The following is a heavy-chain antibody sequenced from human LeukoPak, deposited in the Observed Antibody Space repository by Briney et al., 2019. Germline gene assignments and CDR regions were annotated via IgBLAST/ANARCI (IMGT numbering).Heavy chain of an antibody. CDR3: AKGAYDYIEMGYFDD. D-gene: IGHD5-12*01. J-gene: IGHJ4*02. CDR2: IIGSSGDT. V-gene: IGHV3-23*01. Sequence: PGGSLRLSCAASGFRFSNFAMSWVRQAPGKGLEWVSLIIGSSGDTLYADSVKGRFTISRDISKNRLYLQMNSLRAEDTALYYCAKGAYDYIEMGYFDDLGQGTLVTVSS. CDR1: GFRFSNFA.